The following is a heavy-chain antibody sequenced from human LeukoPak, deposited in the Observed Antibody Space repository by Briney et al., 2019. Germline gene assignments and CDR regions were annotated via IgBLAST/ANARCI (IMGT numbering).Heavy chain of an antibody. CDR3: ARGGGRYSVDY. Sequence: GASVKVSCKASGYTFIDYYMHWGRQAPGQGLEWIGWISPNSGGTKSVQKFQGRVTMTRDTSITTVYMELSGLSFDDTAVYYCARGGGRYSVDYWGQGTLVIVSS. J-gene: IGHJ4*02. CDR2: ISPNSGGT. V-gene: IGHV1-2*02. D-gene: IGHD1-26*01. CDR1: GYTFIDYY.